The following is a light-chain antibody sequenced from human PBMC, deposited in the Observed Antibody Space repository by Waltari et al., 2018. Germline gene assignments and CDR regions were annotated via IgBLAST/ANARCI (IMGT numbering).Light chain of an antibody. CDR1: DLGHKY. CDR3: QAWDSSSTAWI. J-gene: IGLJ1*01. V-gene: IGLV3-1*01. Sequence: SYDLTQPPSVSVTPGQRASITCFVEDLGHKYVSWFQQRPGQSPVLVISPDEKRLSGIPERFSGSNSGNTATLTISGTQAMDEADYYCQAWDSSSTAWIFGTGTKVLVL. CDR2: PDE.